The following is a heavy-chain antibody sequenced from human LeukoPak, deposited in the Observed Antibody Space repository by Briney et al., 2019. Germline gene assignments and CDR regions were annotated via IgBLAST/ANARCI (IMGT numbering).Heavy chain of an antibody. CDR1: GGSISSGGYS. V-gene: IGHV4-61*08. CDR2: IYYSGST. D-gene: IGHD2-8*01. CDR3: ARGWSFDY. J-gene: IGHJ4*02. Sequence: SETLSLTCAVSGGSISSGGYSWSWIRQPPGKGLEWIGYIYYSGSTNYNPSLKSRVTISVDTSKNQFSRKLSSVTAADTAVYYCARGWSFDYWGQGTLVTVSS.